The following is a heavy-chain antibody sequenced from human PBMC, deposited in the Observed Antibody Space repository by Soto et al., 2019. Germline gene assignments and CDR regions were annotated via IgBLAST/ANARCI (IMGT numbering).Heavy chain of an antibody. V-gene: IGHV3-21*01. D-gene: IGHD3-22*01. CDR3: ARDYYYESSGYSPLDY. CDR1: GFTFNRSS. Sequence: PVGSLRLSCAASGFTFNRSSMNWVRQAPGKGLEWVSSITSSSGDKYYADSVKGRFAISRDNAKNSLYLQMNSLRADDTAVYYCARDYYYESSGYSPLDYWGQGTLVTVSS. CDR2: ITSSSGDK. J-gene: IGHJ4*02.